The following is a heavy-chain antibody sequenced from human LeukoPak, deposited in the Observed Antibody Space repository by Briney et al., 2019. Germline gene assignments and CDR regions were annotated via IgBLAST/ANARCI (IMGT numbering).Heavy chain of an antibody. J-gene: IGHJ4*02. CDR3: ARPSDSSGYALTQYYFDY. CDR2: INPSGGST. D-gene: IGHD3-22*01. Sequence: ASVKVSCKASGYTFTSYYMHWVRQAPGQGLEGMGIINPSGGSTSYAQKFQGRVTMTRDTSTSTAYMELSSLRSEDTAVYYCARPSDSSGYALTQYYFDYWGQGTLVTVSS. CDR1: GYTFTSYY. V-gene: IGHV1-46*01.